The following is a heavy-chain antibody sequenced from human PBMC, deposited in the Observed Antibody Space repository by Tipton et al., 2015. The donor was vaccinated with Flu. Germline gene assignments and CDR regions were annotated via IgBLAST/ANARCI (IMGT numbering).Heavy chain of an antibody. D-gene: IGHD6-19*01. CDR3: TKSEAVAGHFQH. J-gene: IGHJ1*01. V-gene: IGHV3-43*01. CDR1: GFTFDDYS. CDR2: ISWNGKTI. Sequence: SLRLSCAASGFTFDDYSMHWVRQAPGKGLEWVSLISWNGKTIYYADSVKGRFSISRDNSKNSLYLQMNSLRTEDTAFYYCTKSEAVAGHFQHWGHGTLVTVSS.